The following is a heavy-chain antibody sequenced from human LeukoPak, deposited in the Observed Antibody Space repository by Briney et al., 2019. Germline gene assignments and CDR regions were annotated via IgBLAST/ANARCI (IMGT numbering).Heavy chain of an antibody. D-gene: IGHD6-6*01. CDR2: IIPNTGGT. Sequence: ASLKVSCKASGYTFTRYYMHWVRHAPGHGLEWMGWIIPNTGGTNLAQKLQGRVTMTRDTSISTAYMELSRLRSDDTAVYYCARPGTRHIAARRGVLDYWGQGTLVTVSS. V-gene: IGHV1-2*02. CDR3: ARPGTRHIAARRGVLDY. J-gene: IGHJ4*02. CDR1: GYTFTRYY.